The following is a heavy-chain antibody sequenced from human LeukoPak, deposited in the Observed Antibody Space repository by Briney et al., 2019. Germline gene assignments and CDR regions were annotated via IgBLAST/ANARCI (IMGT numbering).Heavy chain of an antibody. CDR3: ARVVRYGRFDY. Sequence: PSETLSLTCTVSGGSISSCYWSWIRQPPGKGLEWIGYIYYSGSTNYNPSLKRRVTISVDTSKNQFSLKLRSVTAADPAVYSCARVVRYGRFDYWGQGTLVTVSS. V-gene: IGHV4-59*01. CDR2: IYYSGST. J-gene: IGHJ4*02. D-gene: IGHD4-17*01. CDR1: GGSISSCY.